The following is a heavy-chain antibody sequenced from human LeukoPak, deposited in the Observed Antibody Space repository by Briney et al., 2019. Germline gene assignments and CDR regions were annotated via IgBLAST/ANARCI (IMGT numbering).Heavy chain of an antibody. J-gene: IGHJ3*02. V-gene: IGHV1-2*02. CDR1: VYTCIGHY. CDR2: INSNSGGT. D-gene: IGHD5-18*01. CDR3: ARGRIHSWSDAFDI. Sequence: ASVKVSCKASVYTCIGHYMHWVRHAPEQGLEWMGWINSNSGGTKYAQKFQGSVIMTSETSISTAYMELSRLKSDDTAVYYCARGRIHSWSDAFDIWGQGTTVTVCS.